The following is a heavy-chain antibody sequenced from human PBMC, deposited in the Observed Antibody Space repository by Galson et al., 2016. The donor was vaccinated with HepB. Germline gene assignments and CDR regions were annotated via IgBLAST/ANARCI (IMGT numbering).Heavy chain of an antibody. CDR3: TKDRRVRSSSPSFDYGVDA. CDR1: GFNFDDYA. D-gene: IGHD6-6*01. V-gene: IGHV3-9*01. J-gene: IGHJ6*02. Sequence: SLRLSCAASGFNFDDYAMNWVRQIPGKGLEWVSCINWNSAHKDYADSVKGRFTISRDNAKNSLYLQMNSLKLEDTAVYYCTKDRRVRSSSPSFDYGVDAWGRGTTVTVS. CDR2: INWNSAHK.